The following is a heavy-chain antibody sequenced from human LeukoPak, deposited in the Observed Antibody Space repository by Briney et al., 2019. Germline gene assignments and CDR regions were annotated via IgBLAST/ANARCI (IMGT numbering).Heavy chain of an antibody. CDR2: ITDSGGNT. CDR3: ARAGHCTNGMCYTADFDY. Sequence: GGSLRLSCTASGFTFSTYAMSWVRQAPGKGLEWVSAITDSGGNTYYAAPVKGRFTISRDNSKNTLYLQTNSLRAEDTAAYYCARAGHCTNGMCYTADFDYWGQGTLVTVSS. V-gene: IGHV3-23*01. D-gene: IGHD2-8*01. J-gene: IGHJ4*02. CDR1: GFTFSTYA.